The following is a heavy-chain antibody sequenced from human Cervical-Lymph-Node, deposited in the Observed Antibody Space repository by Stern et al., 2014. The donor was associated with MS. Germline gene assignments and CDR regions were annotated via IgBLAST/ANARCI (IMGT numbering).Heavy chain of an antibody. D-gene: IGHD2-8*01. V-gene: IGHV3-30*03. CDR2: ISYDGNHK. J-gene: IGHJ4*02. CDR1: GFTFSSYG. CDR3: ARDYEDTSMLFDH. Sequence: VQLVESGGAVVQPGRSLRLSCAASGFTFSSYGMHWVRPAPGKGLEGVTVISYDGNHKYYAASVKGRFTISRDNSKNTLHLQMNSVTPDDTAIYYCARDYEDTSMLFDHWGQGTLVTVSS.